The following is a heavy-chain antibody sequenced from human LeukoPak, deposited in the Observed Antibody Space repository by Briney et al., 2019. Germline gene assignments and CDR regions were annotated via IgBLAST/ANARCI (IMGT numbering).Heavy chain of an antibody. V-gene: IGHV3-23*01. J-gene: IGHJ4*02. CDR3: AKGVAAAWSGYYFDY. D-gene: IGHD6-13*01. Sequence: PGGSLRLSCAAYGFTFSSYAMSWVRQAPGKGLEWVSGISGSGGSTYYADSVKGRFSISRDNSKNTLYLQMNSLRAEDTAVYYCAKGVAAAWSGYYFDYWGQGTLVTVSS. CDR2: ISGSGGST. CDR1: GFTFSSYA.